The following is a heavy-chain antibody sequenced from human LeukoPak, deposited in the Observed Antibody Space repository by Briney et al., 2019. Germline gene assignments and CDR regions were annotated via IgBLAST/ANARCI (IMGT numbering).Heavy chain of an antibody. CDR3: ARLGLLWFGESSYFDY. V-gene: IGHV1-2*02. CDR1: GYTFTGYY. J-gene: IGHJ4*02. CDR2: INPNSGCT. Sequence: ASVKVSCKASGYTFTGYYMHWVRQAPGQGLEWMGWINPNSGCTNYAQKFQGRVTMTRDTSISTAYMELSRLRSDDTAVYYCARLGLLWFGESSYFDYWGQGTLVTVSS. D-gene: IGHD3-10*01.